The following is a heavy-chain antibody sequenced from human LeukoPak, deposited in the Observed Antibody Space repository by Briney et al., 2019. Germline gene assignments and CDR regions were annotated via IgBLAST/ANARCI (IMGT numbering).Heavy chain of an antibody. CDR3: ARMGLAAAFDY. CDR1: GFTVSSNY. Sequence: GGSLRLSCAASGFTVSSNYMSWVRQAPGKGLEWVSVIYSGGSTYYADAVKGRFTISRDNSKNTLYLQMNSLRAEDTAVYYCARMGLAAAFDYWGQGTLVTVSS. CDR2: IYSGGST. J-gene: IGHJ4*02. V-gene: IGHV3-53*01. D-gene: IGHD6-13*01.